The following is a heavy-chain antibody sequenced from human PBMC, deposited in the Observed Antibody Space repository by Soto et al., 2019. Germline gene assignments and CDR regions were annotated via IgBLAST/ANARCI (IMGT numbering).Heavy chain of an antibody. J-gene: IGHJ6*02. CDR1: GGTFSSYT. CDR3: ASAPTAGGMDV. V-gene: IGHV1-69*02. CDR2: IIPILGIA. Sequence: QVQLVQSGAEVKKPGSSVKVSCKASGGTFSSYTISWVRQAPGQGLEWMGRIIPILGIANYAQKFQGRVTITADKSTSTADMELSSLRSEDTAVYYCASAPTAGGMDVWGQGTTVTVSS.